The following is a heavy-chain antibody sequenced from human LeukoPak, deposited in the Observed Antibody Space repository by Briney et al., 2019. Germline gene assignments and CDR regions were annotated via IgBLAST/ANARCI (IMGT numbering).Heavy chain of an antibody. J-gene: IGHJ6*02. Sequence: PGGSLRLSCAASGFTFDDYAMHWVRQAPGKGLEWVSGISWNSGSIGYADSVKGRFTISRDNAKNSLCLQMNSLRAEDTALYYCAKGSAGTDYYYGMDVWGQGTTVTVSS. CDR1: GFTFDDYA. D-gene: IGHD6-13*01. CDR2: ISWNSGSI. V-gene: IGHV3-9*01. CDR3: AKGSAGTDYYYGMDV.